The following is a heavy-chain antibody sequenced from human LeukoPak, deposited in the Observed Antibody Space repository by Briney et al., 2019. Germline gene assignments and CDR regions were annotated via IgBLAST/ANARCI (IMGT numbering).Heavy chain of an antibody. CDR1: GGSISSGDYY. Sequence: SETLSLTCTVSGGSISSGDYYWSWIRQPPGKGLEWIGYICYSGSTYYNPSLKSRVTISVDTSKNQFSLKLSSVTAADTAVYYCARDNDSSGTFDYWGQGTLVTVSS. CDR3: ARDNDSSGTFDY. V-gene: IGHV4-30-4*01. CDR2: ICYSGST. D-gene: IGHD3-22*01. J-gene: IGHJ4*02.